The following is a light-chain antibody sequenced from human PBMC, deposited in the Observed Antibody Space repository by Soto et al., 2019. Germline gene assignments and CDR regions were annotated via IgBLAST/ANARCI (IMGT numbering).Light chain of an antibody. J-gene: IGKJ1*01. Sequence: DLQKTEYPSTLSAAVGDRVTITCRASQSINNWLAWYQQKPGKAPKLLIYKASNLDIGVPSRFSGSGSGTEFTLTISSLQPDDFATYYCQQYDTYWTFGQGTKVEIK. CDR1: QSINNW. CDR3: QQYDTYWT. V-gene: IGKV1-5*03. CDR2: KAS.